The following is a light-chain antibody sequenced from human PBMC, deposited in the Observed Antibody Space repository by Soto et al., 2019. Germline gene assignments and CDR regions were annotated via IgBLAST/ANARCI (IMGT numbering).Light chain of an antibody. CDR3: QSYDTSLSVRV. J-gene: IGLJ3*02. V-gene: IGLV2-14*01. CDR1: SSDVGNYNY. Sequence: QSALTQPASVSGSPGQSITISCTGTSSDVGNYNYVSWYQQHPGKAPQLMIFQVSNRASGVSNRFSGSKSGDTASLTISGLQAEDEADYYCQSYDTSLSVRVFGGGTKLTVL. CDR2: QVS.